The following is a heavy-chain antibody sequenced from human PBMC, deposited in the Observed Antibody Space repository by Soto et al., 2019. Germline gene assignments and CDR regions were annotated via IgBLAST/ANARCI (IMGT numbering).Heavy chain of an antibody. CDR2: TYYRSKWYN. CDR3: ARGSWDDVSGHYYMDV. D-gene: IGHD1-1*01. Sequence: LTCAISGDSVSSNSAAWNWIRQSPSRGLEWLGRTYYRSKWYNDYAVSVKSRITINPDTSKNQFSLQLNSVTPEDTAVYYCARGSWDDVSGHYYMDVWDKGTTVTVSS. J-gene: IGHJ6*03. CDR1: GDSVSSNSAA. V-gene: IGHV6-1*01.